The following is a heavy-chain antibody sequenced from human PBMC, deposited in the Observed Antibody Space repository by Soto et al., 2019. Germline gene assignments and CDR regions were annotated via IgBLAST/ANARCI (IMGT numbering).Heavy chain of an antibody. CDR3: AKDLGHVVVPAALLHAFDI. V-gene: IGHV3-30*18. Sequence: GGSLRLSCAASGFTFSSYGMHWVRQAPGKGLEWVAVISYDGSNKYYADSVKGRFTISRDNSKNTLYLQMNSLRAEDTAVYYCAKDLGHVVVPAALLHAFDIWGQGTMVTVSS. D-gene: IGHD2-2*01. J-gene: IGHJ3*02. CDR1: GFTFSSYG. CDR2: ISYDGSNK.